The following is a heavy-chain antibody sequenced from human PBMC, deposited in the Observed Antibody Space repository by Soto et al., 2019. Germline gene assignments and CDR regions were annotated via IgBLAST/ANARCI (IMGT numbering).Heavy chain of an antibody. V-gene: IGHV4-59*02. CDR3: ARDSSFGEPFDY. Sequence: NPSETLSLTCNVSGGSVSGYHWSWIRQPPGKGLEWIGYINNNGNTDYNPSLESRVTISLDTSKNQISLNLTSVTAADTAVYYCARDSSFGEPFDYWGQGTLVTVSS. CDR2: INNNGNT. D-gene: IGHD3-10*01. J-gene: IGHJ4*02. CDR1: GGSVSGYH.